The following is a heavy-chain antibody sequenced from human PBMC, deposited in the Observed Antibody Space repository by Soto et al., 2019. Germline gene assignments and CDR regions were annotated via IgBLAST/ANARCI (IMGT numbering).Heavy chain of an antibody. Sequence: EVQLLESGGGLVQPGGSLRLSCAASGFTFSSYAMSWVRQAPGKGLEWVSAISGSGGSTYYADSVKGLFTISRDNSKNTLYLQMNSLRAEDTAVYYCAKDLRGNYGPYYFDYWGQGTLVTVSS. V-gene: IGHV3-23*01. CDR1: GFTFSSYA. J-gene: IGHJ4*02. CDR2: ISGSGGST. CDR3: AKDLRGNYGPYYFDY. D-gene: IGHD1-7*01.